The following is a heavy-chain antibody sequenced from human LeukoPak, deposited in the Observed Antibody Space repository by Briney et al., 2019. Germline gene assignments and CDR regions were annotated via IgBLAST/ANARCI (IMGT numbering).Heavy chain of an antibody. V-gene: IGHV3-21*01. CDR3: ARDCSSTSGCWGP. Sequence: GGSLRLSRAASGFTFSSYTMIWVRQAPGKGLEWVSSISSGSTYIYYADSVKGRFTISRDNAKNSLYLQMNSLRAEDTAVYYCARDCSSTSGCWGPWGQGTLVTVSS. CDR1: GFTFSSYT. CDR2: ISSGSTYI. D-gene: IGHD2-2*01. J-gene: IGHJ5*02.